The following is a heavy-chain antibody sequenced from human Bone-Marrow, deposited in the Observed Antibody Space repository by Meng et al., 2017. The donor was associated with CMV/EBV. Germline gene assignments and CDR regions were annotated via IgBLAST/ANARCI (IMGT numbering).Heavy chain of an antibody. V-gene: IGHV3-21*01. CDR3: ARLNWYFDL. J-gene: IGHJ2*01. Sequence: GESLKISCAASGFTFSSYAMNWVRQAPGKGLEWVSSISSSSNHIYYADSMKGRFTISRDNAKNSLYLQMNSLRAEDTAVYYCARLNWYFDLWGRGTLVTVSS. CDR1: GFTFSSYA. CDR2: ISSSSNHI.